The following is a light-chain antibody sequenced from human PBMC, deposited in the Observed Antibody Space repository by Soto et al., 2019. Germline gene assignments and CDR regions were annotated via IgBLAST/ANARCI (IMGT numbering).Light chain of an antibody. CDR3: QQYHNWPA. Sequence: IVLTQSPGTLSLSPGERATLSCRASQSVSSSYLAWYQQKPGQAPRLLIYGASSRATGIPDRFGGSGSGTDFTLTISRLEPEDFAVYYCQQYHNWPAFGQGTKVDIK. J-gene: IGKJ1*01. CDR2: GAS. V-gene: IGKV3-20*01. CDR1: QSVSSSY.